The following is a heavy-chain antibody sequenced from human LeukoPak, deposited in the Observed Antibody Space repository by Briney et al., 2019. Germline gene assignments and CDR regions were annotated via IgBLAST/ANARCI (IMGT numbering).Heavy chain of an antibody. CDR1: GYTFTGYY. CDR3: ARVQSSGYYPRYFDC. D-gene: IGHD3-22*01. J-gene: IGHJ4*02. Sequence: ASVKVSCKASGYTFTGYYLHWVRQAPGQGLEWMGWINPNRGGTNYAQKFQGRVTMTRDTSFSTAFMELNRLRSDDTAVYYCARVQSSGYYPRYFDCWGQGTLVTVSS. CDR2: INPNRGGT. V-gene: IGHV1-2*02.